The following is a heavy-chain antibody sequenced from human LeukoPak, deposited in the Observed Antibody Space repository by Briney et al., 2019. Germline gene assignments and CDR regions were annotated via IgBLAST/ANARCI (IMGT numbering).Heavy chain of an antibody. J-gene: IGHJ4*02. CDR3: AKEYDYVWGSYRSPHYFDY. CDR2: ISGSGGST. D-gene: IGHD3-16*02. V-gene: IGHV3-23*01. Sequence: PGGSLRLSCAASGFTFSSYAMSWVRQAPGKGLEWVSAISGSGGSTYYADSVKGRFTISRDNFKNTLYLQMNSLRAEDTAVYYCAKEYDYVWGSYRSPHYFDYWGQGTLVTVSS. CDR1: GFTFSSYA.